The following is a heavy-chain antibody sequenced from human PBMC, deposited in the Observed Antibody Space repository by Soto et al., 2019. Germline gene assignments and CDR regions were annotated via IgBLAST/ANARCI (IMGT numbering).Heavy chain of an antibody. CDR3: ARGHYGMDV. J-gene: IGHJ6*02. CDR1: GFIFSDSW. CDR2: VNQNGGVR. V-gene: IGHV3-7*05. Sequence: DVQLVESGGGLVQPGGSLRLSCVASGFIFSDSWMSWVRQAPGKGLEWVGNVNQNGGVRNYVDSVTGRFTSSRDNAKNSLYLQMNSLRAEDTAEYYCARGHYGMDVWGQGTTVTVSS.